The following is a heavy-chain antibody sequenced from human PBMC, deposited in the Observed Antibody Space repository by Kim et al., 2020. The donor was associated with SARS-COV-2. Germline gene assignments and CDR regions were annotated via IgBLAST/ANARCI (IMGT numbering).Heavy chain of an antibody. D-gene: IGHD1-1*01. Sequence: GGSLRLSCAASGIDFSSYDMSWVRQAPGKGLEWVSSISGGGGRTYYADSVKGRFTISRDNSKNTLFLQMNSLRVEDTAVYYCANRLEPFDQWGQGTLVTVSS. CDR3: ANRLEPFDQ. CDR1: GIDFSSYD. CDR2: ISGGGGRT. J-gene: IGHJ4*02. V-gene: IGHV3-23*01.